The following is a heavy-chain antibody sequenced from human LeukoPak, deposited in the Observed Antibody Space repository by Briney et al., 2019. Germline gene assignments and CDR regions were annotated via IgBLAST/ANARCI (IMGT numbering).Heavy chain of an antibody. Sequence: GGSLRLSCAASGFTFSNYGMHWVRQAPGKGLEWVAVITYDGINKYYADSVKGRFTISRDNSKNTLYLQMNSLRAEDTAVYYCARILSMNSYWGQGTLVTVSS. CDR1: GFTFSNYG. J-gene: IGHJ4*02. CDR3: ARILSMNSY. CDR2: ITYDGINK. D-gene: IGHD2/OR15-2a*01. V-gene: IGHV3-30*03.